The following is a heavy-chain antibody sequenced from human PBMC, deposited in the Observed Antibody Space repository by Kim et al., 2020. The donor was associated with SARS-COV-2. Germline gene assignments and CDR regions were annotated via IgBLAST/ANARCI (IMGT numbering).Heavy chain of an antibody. V-gene: IGHV4-4*09. J-gene: IGHJ6*02. CDR3: ARGSYYYHGMDV. D-gene: IGHD3-10*01. Sequence: NYNHSLKSRVTISVDTSKNQFSLKLSSVTAADTAVYYCARGSYYYHGMDVWGQGTTVTVSS.